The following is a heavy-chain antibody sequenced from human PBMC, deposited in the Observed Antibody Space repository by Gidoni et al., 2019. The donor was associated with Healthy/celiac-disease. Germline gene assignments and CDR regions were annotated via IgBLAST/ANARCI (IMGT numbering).Heavy chain of an antibody. J-gene: IGHJ5*02. CDR1: GFALSDYW. CDR3: VRDQAGYSATWGWFDP. CDR2: IKSDGSEI. D-gene: IGHD1-26*01. V-gene: IGHV3-7*01. Sequence: EVHLVESGGGLVQPGGSLRLSCAASGFALSDYWMGWVRQPPGKGLEWVASIKSDGSEIFYADSLRGRFTISRDTARNSLFLQMNSLRVGDTAVYYCVRDQAGYSATWGWFDPWGQGTLVTVSS.